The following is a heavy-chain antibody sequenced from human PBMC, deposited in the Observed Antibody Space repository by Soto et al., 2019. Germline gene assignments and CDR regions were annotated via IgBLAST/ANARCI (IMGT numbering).Heavy chain of an antibody. CDR3: AREENVLRFLEWFNYYYYYGMDV. V-gene: IGHV1-2*02. CDR1: GYTFTGYY. D-gene: IGHD3-3*01. Sequence: VASVKVSCKASGYTFTGYYTHWVRQAPGQGLEWMGWINPNSGGTNYAQKFQGRVTMTRDTSISTAYMELSRLRSDDTAVYYCAREENVLRFLEWFNYYYYYGMDVWGQGTTVTVSS. J-gene: IGHJ6*02. CDR2: INPNSGGT.